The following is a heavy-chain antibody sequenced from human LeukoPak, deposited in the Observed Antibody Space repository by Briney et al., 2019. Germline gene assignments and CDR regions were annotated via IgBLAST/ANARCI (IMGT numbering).Heavy chain of an antibody. CDR3: ARNYYGSGSSFDY. V-gene: IGHV3-43D*03. J-gene: IGHJ4*02. D-gene: IGHD3-10*01. CDR2: ISWDGGST. CDR1: GFTFDDYA. Sequence: GGSLRLSCAASGFTFDDYAMHWVRHAPGKGLEWVSLISWDGGSTYYADSVKGRFTISRDNSKNSLYLQMNSLRAEDTAVYYCARNYYGSGSSFDYWGQGTLVTVSS.